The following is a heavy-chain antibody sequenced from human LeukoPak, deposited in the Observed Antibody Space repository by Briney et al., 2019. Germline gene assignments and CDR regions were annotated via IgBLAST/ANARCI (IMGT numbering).Heavy chain of an antibody. CDR3: AREGRYRYGYNEYHSYMDI. CDR2: IYYTGST. V-gene: IGHV4-59*01. J-gene: IGHJ6*03. Sequence: SETLSLTCTVSSGSIGSYYWSWIRQPPGKGLEWIGYIYYTGSTDYNPSLKSRVTISVDTSKNQFSLKLSSVTAAETAVYYCAREGRYRYGYNEYHSYMDIWGKGTTVTVSS. CDR1: SGSIGSYY. D-gene: IGHD5-24*01.